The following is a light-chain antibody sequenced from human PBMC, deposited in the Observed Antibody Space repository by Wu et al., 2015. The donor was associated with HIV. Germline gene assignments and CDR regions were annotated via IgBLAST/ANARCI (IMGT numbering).Light chain of an antibody. CDR1: QSVSSSY. J-gene: IGKJ3*01. CDR3: QQYGSSPPFG. CDR2: GAS. V-gene: IGKV3-20*01. Sequence: EIVLTQSPGTLSLSPGERATLSCRASQSVSSSYLAWYQQKPGQAPRLLIYGASSRATGIPDRFSGSGSGTDFTLTISRLKPEDFAVYYCQQYGSSPPFGFGPGTKVDIK.